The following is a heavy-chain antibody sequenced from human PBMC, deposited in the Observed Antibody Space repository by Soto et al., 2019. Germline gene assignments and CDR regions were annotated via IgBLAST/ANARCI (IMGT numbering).Heavy chain of an antibody. CDR2: ISAYNGNT. CDR1: GYTFTSYG. J-gene: IGHJ6*02. V-gene: IGHV1-18*01. D-gene: IGHD1-26*01. CDR3: ARDKAGGSSGSYYYYYGMDV. Sequence: ASVKVSCKASGYTFTSYGISWVRQAPGQGLEWMGWISAYNGNTNYAQKLQGRVTMTTDTSTSTAYMELRSLRSDDTAVYYCARDKAGGSSGSYYYYYGMDVWGQGTTVTVSS.